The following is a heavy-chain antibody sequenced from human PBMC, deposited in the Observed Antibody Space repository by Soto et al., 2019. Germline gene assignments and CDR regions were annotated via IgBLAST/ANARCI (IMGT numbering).Heavy chain of an antibody. Sequence: QVQLQESGPGLVKPSETLSLTCTVSSGSISPYYWSWIRQPPGNGLEWIGYIYYTGSTNYNPSLKSRVTISMDTSKNQISLKLSSVTAADTAVYYCARDRWFDPWGQGTLVTVSS. V-gene: IGHV4-59*01. CDR2: IYYTGST. J-gene: IGHJ5*02. CDR3: ARDRWFDP. CDR1: SGSISPYY.